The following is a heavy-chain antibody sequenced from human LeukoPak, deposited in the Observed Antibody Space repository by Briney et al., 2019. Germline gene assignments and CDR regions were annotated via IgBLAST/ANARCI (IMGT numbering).Heavy chain of an antibody. V-gene: IGHV3-48*03. J-gene: IGHJ4*02. CDR1: GVNFSDSE. D-gene: IGHD3/OR15-3a*01. CDR3: ARGVPTGYYTSCYDY. CDR2: ISSSGTTI. Sequence: GGSLRLSCAASGVNFSDSEMNWVRQAPGKGLEWVSYISSSGTTIYYADSVKGRFTISRDNAKNSLYLQMNSLRAEDTAVYYCARGVPTGYYTSCYDYWGQGTLVTVSS.